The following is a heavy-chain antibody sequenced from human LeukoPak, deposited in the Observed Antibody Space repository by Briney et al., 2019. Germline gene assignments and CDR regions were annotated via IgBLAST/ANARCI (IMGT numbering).Heavy chain of an antibody. Sequence: GGSLRLSCADSGFTFSSYAMSWVRQAPGKGLEWVSSISAGGGGTSYADSVKGRITISRDNFKNTVYLQMNSLRAEDTAVYFCVKTFQYSSNWYDYWGQGTLVTVSS. J-gene: IGHJ5*01. CDR2: ISAGGGGT. CDR1: GFTFSSYA. V-gene: IGHV3-23*01. D-gene: IGHD6-6*01. CDR3: VKTFQYSSNWYDY.